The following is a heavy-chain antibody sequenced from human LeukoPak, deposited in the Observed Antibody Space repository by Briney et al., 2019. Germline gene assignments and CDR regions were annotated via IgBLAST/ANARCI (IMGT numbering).Heavy chain of an antibody. V-gene: IGHV4-34*01. J-gene: IGHJ6*03. D-gene: IGHD3-3*01. CDR2: INHSGST. CDR3: ARGQPDTIFGVVIIRHYYYYMDV. CDR1: GGSISSYY. Sequence: SETLSLTCTVSGGSISSYYWSWIRQPPGKGLEWIGEINHSGSTNYNPSLKSRVTISVDTSKNQFSLKLSSVTAADTAVYYCARGQPDTIFGVVIIRHYYYYMDVWGKGTTVTVSS.